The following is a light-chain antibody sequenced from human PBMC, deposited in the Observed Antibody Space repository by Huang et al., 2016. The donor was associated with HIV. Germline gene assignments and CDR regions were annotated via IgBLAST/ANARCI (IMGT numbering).Light chain of an antibody. CDR3: QQYNNLPT. CDR2: DAS. Sequence: DIQMTQSPSSLSASVGDRVTITCQASQDISNYLNWYQQKPGKAPKVLIYDASNVETGVPSSVSGSGSGTDFTFTISSLQPEDIATYYCQQYNNLPTFGPGTKVHIK. J-gene: IGKJ3*01. CDR1: QDISNY. V-gene: IGKV1-33*01.